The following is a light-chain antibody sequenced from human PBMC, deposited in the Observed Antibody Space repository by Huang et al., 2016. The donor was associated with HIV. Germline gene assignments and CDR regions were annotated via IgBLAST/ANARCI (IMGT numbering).Light chain of an antibody. CDR1: QSISTN. J-gene: IGKJ2*01. CDR3: QQGET. CDR2: SAS. Sequence: EIMLTQSPATLSVSPGERATLSCRAIQSISTNLAWYQQKPGLAPRLLIYSASTRATGIPARFSGCGSGTEFTLTISSLQSEDFAVYYCQQGETFGQGTKLEIK. V-gene: IGKV3-15*01.